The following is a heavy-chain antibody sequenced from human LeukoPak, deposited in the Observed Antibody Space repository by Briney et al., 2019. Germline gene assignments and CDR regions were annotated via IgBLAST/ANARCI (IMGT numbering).Heavy chain of an antibody. V-gene: IGHV3-43*02. CDR3: ARDRMSRAPTYFHH. D-gene: IGHD2-2*01. CDR2: VSGDGGRT. J-gene: IGHJ1*01. CDR1: GFTFDEFA. Sequence: PGGSLRLSCAASGFTFDEFAMHWVRQAPGKGLEWVSFVSGDGGRTDYADSVKGRFTISRDNSKNSLYLQMNSLTAEDTAFYFCARDRMSRAPTYFHHWGQGTLATVSA.